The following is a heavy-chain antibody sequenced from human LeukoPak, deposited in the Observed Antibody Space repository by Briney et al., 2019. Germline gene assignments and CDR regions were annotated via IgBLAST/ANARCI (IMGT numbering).Heavy chain of an antibody. J-gene: IGHJ5*02. D-gene: IGHD6-6*01. V-gene: IGHV3-30*02. CDR3: AKDKPKISYSWFDP. CDR2: IRYDGSNK. CDR1: GFTFSSYG. Sequence: GGSLRLSCAASGFTFSSYGMHWVRQAPGKGLEWVAFIRYDGSNKYYADSVKGRFTISRDNSKNTLYLQMNSLRAEDTAVYYCAKDKPKISYSWFDPWGQGTLVTVSS.